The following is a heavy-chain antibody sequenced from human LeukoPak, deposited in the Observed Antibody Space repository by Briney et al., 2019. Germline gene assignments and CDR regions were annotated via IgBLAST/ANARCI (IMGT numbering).Heavy chain of an antibody. J-gene: IGHJ4*02. CDR2: IRSKANSYAT. CDR1: GFTFSGSA. Sequence: GGSLRLSCAASGFTFSGSAMHWVRQASGKGLEWVGRIRSKANSYATAYAASVKGRFTISRDDSKNTAYLQMNSLKTEDTAVYYCTSRYDYGGNSSSTAYFDYWGQGTLVTVSS. V-gene: IGHV3-73*01. CDR3: TSRYDYGGNSSSTAYFDY. D-gene: IGHD4-23*01.